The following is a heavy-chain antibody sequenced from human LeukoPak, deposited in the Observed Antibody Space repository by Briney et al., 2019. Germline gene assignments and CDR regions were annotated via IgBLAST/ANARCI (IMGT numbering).Heavy chain of an antibody. CDR2: IYYSGNT. V-gene: IGHV4-39*01. CDR1: GVSISSSNSY. CDR3: ARQTGSGLFTLP. D-gene: IGHD3-10*01. J-gene: IGHJ4*02. Sequence: SETLSLTCTVSGVSISSSNSYWGWIRQPPGKGLEWIGSIYYSGNTNYNASLKSRVTISVDTAKNQFSLKLTSVTAADTAVYYCARQTGSGLFTLPGGQGTLVTVSS.